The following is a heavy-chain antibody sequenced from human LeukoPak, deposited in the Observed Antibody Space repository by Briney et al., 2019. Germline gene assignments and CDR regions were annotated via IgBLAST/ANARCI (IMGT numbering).Heavy chain of an antibody. CDR3: TRRITIFGVATYYDF. V-gene: IGHV3-73*01. CDR2: IRSKANSYAT. Sequence: GGSLKLSCAASGFTFSGSAMHWVRQASGKGLEWVGRIRSKANSYATAYAASVKGRFTISRDDSKSIAYLEMNSLKTEDTAVYYCTRRITIFGVATYYDFWGLGTVVTVSS. CDR1: GFTFSGSA. J-gene: IGHJ4*02. D-gene: IGHD3-3*01.